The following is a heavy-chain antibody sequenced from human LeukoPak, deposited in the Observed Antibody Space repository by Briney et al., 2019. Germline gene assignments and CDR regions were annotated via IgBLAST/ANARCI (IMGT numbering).Heavy chain of an antibody. J-gene: IGHJ4*02. D-gene: IGHD1-26*01. CDR2: INPNSGGT. Sequence: ASVKVSCKASGYTFTGYYMHWVRQAPGQGLEWMGRINPNSGGTNYAQKFQGRVTMTRDTSISTAYMELSRLRSGDTAVYYCARVGTRSGSYYPAPDYFDYWGQGTLVTVSS. CDR1: GYTFTGYY. CDR3: ARVGTRSGSYYPAPDYFDY. V-gene: IGHV1-2*06.